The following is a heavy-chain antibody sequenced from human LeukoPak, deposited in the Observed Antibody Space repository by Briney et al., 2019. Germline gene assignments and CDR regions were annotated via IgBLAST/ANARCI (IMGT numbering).Heavy chain of an antibody. CDR1: GYTFTDYY. CDR2: INPNSGGT. D-gene: IGHD2-15*01. J-gene: IGHJ4*02. V-gene: IGHV1-2*02. Sequence: GASVKVSCKASGYTFTDYYMHWVRQAPGQGLEWMGWINPNSGGTNYAQKFQGRVTMTRDTSINTAYMELSRLRSDDTAVYYCAREYCSGGSCHYYFDYWGQGTLVTVSS. CDR3: AREYCSGGSCHYYFDY.